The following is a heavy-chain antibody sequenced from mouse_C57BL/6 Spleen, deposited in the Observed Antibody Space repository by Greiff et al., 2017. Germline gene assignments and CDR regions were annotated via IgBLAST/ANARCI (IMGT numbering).Heavy chain of an antibody. D-gene: IGHD2-4*01. CDR2: ISNGGGST. V-gene: IGHV5-12*01. Sequence: DVMLVESGGGLVQPGGSLKLSCAASGFTFRDYYMYWVRQTPEKRLEWVAYISNGGGSTYYPDTVKGRFTIPRDNAKTTLYLHMSRLKSEDTAMYYCARQGDYEAYWGQGTLVTGSA. CDR3: ARQGDYEAY. J-gene: IGHJ3*01. CDR1: GFTFRDYY.